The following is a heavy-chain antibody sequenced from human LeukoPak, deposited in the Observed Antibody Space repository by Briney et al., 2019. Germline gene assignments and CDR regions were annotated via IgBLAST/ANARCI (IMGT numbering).Heavy chain of an antibody. CDR1: GYSISSGYY. Sequence: PSETLSLTCAVSGYSISSGYYWGWIRQPPGKGLEWIGSIYHSGSTYYNPSLKSRVTISVDTSKNQFSLKLSSVTAADTAVYYCARVLEDYDFWSGYPYYFDYWGQGTLVTVSS. CDR2: IYHSGST. CDR3: ARVLEDYDFWSGYPYYFDY. D-gene: IGHD3-3*01. V-gene: IGHV4-38-2*01. J-gene: IGHJ4*02.